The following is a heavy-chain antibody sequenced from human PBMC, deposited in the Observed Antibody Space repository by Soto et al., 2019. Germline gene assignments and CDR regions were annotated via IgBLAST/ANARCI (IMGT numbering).Heavy chain of an antibody. V-gene: IGHV3-20*04. CDR1: GGSISSYY. CDR3: ARRYCSSTSCPYYYYGMDV. J-gene: IGHJ6*02. CDR2: INWNGGST. D-gene: IGHD2-2*01. Sequence: ETLSLTCTVSGGSISSYYWSWVRQAPGKGLEWVSGINWNGGSTGYADSVKGRFTISRDNAKNSLYLQMNSLRAEDTALYYCARRYCSSTSCPYYYYGMDVWGQGTTVTVSS.